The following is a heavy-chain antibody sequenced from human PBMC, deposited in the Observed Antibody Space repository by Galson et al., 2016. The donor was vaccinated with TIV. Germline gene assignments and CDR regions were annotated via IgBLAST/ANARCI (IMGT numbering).Heavy chain of an antibody. V-gene: IGHV6-1*01. CDR3: ATYCSSTTCLFDP. J-gene: IGHJ5*02. D-gene: IGHD2-2*01. CDR2: TYYRSTWYN. Sequence: CAISGDSVSSTSAAWNWIRQSPSRGLEWLGRTYYRSTWYNDYAASLKRRITINPDTSKNQFSLQLTSVTPEDAAVYYCATYCSSTTCLFDPWGQGTLVTVSS. CDR1: GDSVSSTSAA.